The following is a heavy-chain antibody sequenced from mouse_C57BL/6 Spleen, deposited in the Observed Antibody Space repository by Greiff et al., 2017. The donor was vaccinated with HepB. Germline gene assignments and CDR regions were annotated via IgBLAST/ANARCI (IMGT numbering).Heavy chain of an antibody. J-gene: IGHJ4*01. D-gene: IGHD2-4*01. CDR3: TREGLRPYYYAMDY. V-gene: IGHV5-9-1*02. CDR1: GFTFSSYA. Sequence: EVQLQESGEGLVKPGGSLKLSCAASGFTFSSYAMSWVRQTPEKRLEWVAYISSGGDYIYYADTVKGRFTISRDNARNTLYLQMSSLKSEDTAMYYCTREGLRPYYYAMDYWGQGTSVTVSS. CDR2: ISSGGDYI.